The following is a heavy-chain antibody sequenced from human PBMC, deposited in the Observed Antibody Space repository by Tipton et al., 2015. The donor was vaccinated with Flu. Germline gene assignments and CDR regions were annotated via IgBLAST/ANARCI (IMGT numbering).Heavy chain of an antibody. CDR3: ARDRGWPASLDY. J-gene: IGHJ4*02. Sequence: TLSLTCTVSGGSISNNYYYWGWVRQPPGKGLEWIGSIYYGGSTYSKPSLQNRLTVSIDTAKDQFSLKLTSVTAADTAVYYCARDRGWPASLDYWGQGILVTVSS. CDR2: IYYGGST. CDR1: GGSISNNYYY. V-gene: IGHV4-39*07. D-gene: IGHD3-10*01.